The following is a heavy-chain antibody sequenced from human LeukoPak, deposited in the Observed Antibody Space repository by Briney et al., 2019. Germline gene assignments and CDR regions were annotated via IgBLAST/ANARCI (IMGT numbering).Heavy chain of an antibody. J-gene: IGHJ3*02. D-gene: IGHD5-12*01. V-gene: IGHV4-4*02. Sequence: SETLSLTCAVSGGSISSSNWWSWVRQPPGKGLEWIGEIYHSGSTNYNPSLKSRVTISVDKSKHQFSLKLSSVTAADTAVYYCARAPHRLRLDAFDIWGQGTMVTVSS. CDR3: ARAPHRLRLDAFDI. CDR2: IYHSGST. CDR1: GGSISSSNW.